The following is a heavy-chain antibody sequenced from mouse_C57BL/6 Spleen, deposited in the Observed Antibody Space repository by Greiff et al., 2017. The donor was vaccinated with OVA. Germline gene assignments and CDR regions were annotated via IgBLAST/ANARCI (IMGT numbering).Heavy chain of an antibody. J-gene: IGHJ2*01. V-gene: IGHV1-63*01. CDR1: GYTFTNYW. D-gene: IGHD2-3*01. CDR3: AAGDGYYFDY. CDR2: IYPGGGYT. Sequence: QVQLQQSGAELVRPGTSVKMSCKASGYTFTNYWIGWAKQRPGHGLEWIGDIYPGGGYTNYNEKFKGKATLTADKSSSTAYMQFSSLTSEDSAIYYCAAGDGYYFDYWGQGTTLTVSS.